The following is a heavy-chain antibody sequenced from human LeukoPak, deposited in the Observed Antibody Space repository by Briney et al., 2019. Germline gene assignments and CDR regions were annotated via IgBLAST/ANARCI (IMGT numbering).Heavy chain of an antibody. CDR1: GYTFTSYG. CDR3: ARDLGRPYYYDSSGYNWFDP. CDR2: ISAYNGNT. D-gene: IGHD3-22*01. Sequence: ASVKVSCKASGYTFTSYGISWVRQAPGQGLEWMGWISAYNGNTNYAQKLQGRATMTTDTSTSTAYMELRSLRSDDTAVYYCARDLGRPYYYDSSGYNWFDPWGQGTLVTVSS. V-gene: IGHV1-18*01. J-gene: IGHJ5*02.